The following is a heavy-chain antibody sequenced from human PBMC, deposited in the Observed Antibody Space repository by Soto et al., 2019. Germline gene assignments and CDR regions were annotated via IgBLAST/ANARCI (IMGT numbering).Heavy chain of an antibody. V-gene: IGHV4-30-4*01. D-gene: IGHD5-12*01. CDR2: IYYSGST. CDR1: GGSISSGDYY. J-gene: IGHJ4*02. CDR3: ARWLGYGPHFDY. Sequence: QVQLQESGPGLVKPSQTLSLTCTVSGGSISSGDYYLSWIRQPPGKGLEWIGYIYYSGSTYYNPSLKIRVTISVDTSKNQFSLKLSSVTAAHTAVYYCARWLGYGPHFDYWGQGTLVTVSS.